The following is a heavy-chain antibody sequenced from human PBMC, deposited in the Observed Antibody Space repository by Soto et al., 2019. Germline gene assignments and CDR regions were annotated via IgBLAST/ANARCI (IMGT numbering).Heavy chain of an antibody. V-gene: IGHV1-18*01. CDR1: GYTFTSYG. D-gene: IGHD6-19*01. Sequence: ASVKVSCKASGYTFTSYGISWVRQAPGQGLEWMGWISAYNGNTNYAQKLQGRVTMTTDTSTSTAYMELRSLRSDDTAVYYCARDGRIAVAGGYYYYGMDVWGQRTTVTVSS. J-gene: IGHJ6*02. CDR3: ARDGRIAVAGGYYYYGMDV. CDR2: ISAYNGNT.